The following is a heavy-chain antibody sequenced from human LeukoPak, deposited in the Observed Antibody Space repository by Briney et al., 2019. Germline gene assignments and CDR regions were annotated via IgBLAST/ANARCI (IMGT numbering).Heavy chain of an antibody. V-gene: IGHV3-21*01. CDR2: VSSSSSYI. J-gene: IGHJ4*02. CDR1: GFTFSSYS. CDR3: ARDFNPPLFCSSTSCYTV. Sequence: GGSLRLSCAASGFTFSSYSMNWVRQAPGKGLEWASSVSSSSSYIYYADSVKGRFTISRDNAKNSLYLQMNSLRAEDTAVYYCARDFNPPLFCSSTSCYTVWGQGTLVTVSS. D-gene: IGHD2-2*02.